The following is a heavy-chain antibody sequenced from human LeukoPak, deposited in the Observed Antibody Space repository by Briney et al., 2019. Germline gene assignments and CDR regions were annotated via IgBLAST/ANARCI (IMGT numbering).Heavy chain of an antibody. CDR2: IIPIFGTA. Sequence: ASVKVSCKASGGTFSSYAISWVRQAPGQGLEWMGGIIPIFGTANYAQKFQGRVTITADESTSTAYMELSSLKPEDTAVYYCTKFDYAAFEYWGQGALVTVSS. CDR1: GGTFSSYA. V-gene: IGHV1-69*13. J-gene: IGHJ4*02. CDR3: TKFDYAAFEY. D-gene: IGHD4-17*01.